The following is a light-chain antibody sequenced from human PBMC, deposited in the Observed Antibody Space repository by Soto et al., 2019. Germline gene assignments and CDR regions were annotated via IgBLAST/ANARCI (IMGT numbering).Light chain of an antibody. CDR3: QQSYSTLWT. V-gene: IGKV1-39*01. J-gene: IGKJ1*01. CDR2: AAS. CDR1: QNISTY. Sequence: DIQMTQSPSSLSASVGDRVTITCRASQNISTYLNWYQQNPGKAPKVLIYAASTLQSGVPSRFSGSGSGTDFTLTISSLQPEDFATYYCQQSYSTLWTFGQGTKVEIK.